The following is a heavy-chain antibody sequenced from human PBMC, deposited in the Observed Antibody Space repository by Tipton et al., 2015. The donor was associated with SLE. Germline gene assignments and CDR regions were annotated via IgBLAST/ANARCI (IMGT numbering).Heavy chain of an antibody. V-gene: IGHV4-34*01. J-gene: IGHJ4*02. Sequence: LSLTCAVYGGSFNGYYWSWIRQPPGKGLEWIGEINHSGSTNYNPSLKSRVTISVDTSKNQFSLKLSSVTAADTAVYYCARGGGWELWYFDYWGQGTLVTVSS. CDR1: GGSFNGYY. CDR2: INHSGST. CDR3: ARGGGWELWYFDY. D-gene: IGHD1-26*01.